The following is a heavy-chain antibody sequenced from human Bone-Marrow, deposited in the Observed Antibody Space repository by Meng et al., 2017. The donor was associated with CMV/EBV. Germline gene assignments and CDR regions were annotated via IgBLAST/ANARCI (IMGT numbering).Heavy chain of an antibody. CDR1: GFTFSTYA. CDR2: VSTGGST. D-gene: IGHD2-2*01. Sequence: GESLKISCAASGFTFSTYAMNWVRPAPGKGLERISAVSTGGSTNYADSVKGRFTVSRDNSNNTLYLQMNDLKAEDTALYYCARGDQLLGRGGFWGQGTLVTVSS. J-gene: IGHJ4*02. CDR3: ARGDQLLGRGGF. V-gene: IGHV3-23*01.